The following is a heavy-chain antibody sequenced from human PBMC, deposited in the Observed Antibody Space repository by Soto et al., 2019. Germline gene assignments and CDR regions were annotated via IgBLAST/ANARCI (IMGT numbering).Heavy chain of an antibody. CDR2: ISTFNGNT. CDR1: ASTFTGYT. Sequence: QVHLVQSGTEVKEPGASVKVSCKASASTFTGYTINWVRQAPGQGLEWMGWISTFNGNTKYAGNFECRVTMTTNTSTTTAYMELTSITFDATAVYFCARGTVTSGRWFGPWGQGTLVSVSS. V-gene: IGHV1-18*04. D-gene: IGHD4-17*01. CDR3: ARGTVTSGRWFGP. J-gene: IGHJ5*02.